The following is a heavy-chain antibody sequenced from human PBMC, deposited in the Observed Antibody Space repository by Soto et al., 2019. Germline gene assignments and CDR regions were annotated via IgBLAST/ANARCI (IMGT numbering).Heavy chain of an antibody. CDR2: IYSSGST. CDR3: GKVALGGYYDSGGYRGAFDI. D-gene: IGHD3-22*01. CDR1: GFTVNSKY. J-gene: IGHJ3*02. Sequence: EVQLVESGGGLIQPGGSLRLSCAASGFTVNSKYMSWVRQAPGKGLEWVSVIYSSGSTYNADSVKDRFTISRDNSKNTLYLKMNGRGAEDRAVYYGGKVALGGYYDSGGYRGAFDIGGQGPMVPVS. V-gene: IGHV3-53*01.